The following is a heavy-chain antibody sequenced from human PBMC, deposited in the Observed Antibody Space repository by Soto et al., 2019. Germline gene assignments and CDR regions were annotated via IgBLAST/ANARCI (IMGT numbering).Heavy chain of an antibody. V-gene: IGHV1-46*01. J-gene: IGHJ4*02. CDR3: ARQLYDPSGYYLDY. Sequence: GASVKVSCKASGYTFSDYYIHWVRQAPGQGLEWMAVTNPSADSASFPQKFQGRVTMTRDTSTSTAYMELNNLKSEDTAVYYRARQLYDPSGYYLDYWGQGTLVTVSS. D-gene: IGHD3-22*01. CDR1: GYTFSDYY. CDR2: TNPSADSA.